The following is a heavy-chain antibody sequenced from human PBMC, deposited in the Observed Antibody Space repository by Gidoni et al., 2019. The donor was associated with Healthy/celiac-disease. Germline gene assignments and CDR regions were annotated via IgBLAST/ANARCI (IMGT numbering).Heavy chain of an antibody. CDR1: GFTFSSDG. D-gene: IGHD3-16*01. J-gene: IGHJ4*02. Sequence: QVQLVESGGGVVQPGRSLRLSCAASGFTFSSDGMHWVRQAPGKGLEWVAVIWYDGSNKYYADSVKGRFTISRDNSKNTLYLQMNSLRAEDTAVYYCARDLGGEVTICVFDYWGQGTLVTVSS. CDR3: ARDLGGEVTICVFDY. V-gene: IGHV3-33*01. CDR2: IWYDGSNK.